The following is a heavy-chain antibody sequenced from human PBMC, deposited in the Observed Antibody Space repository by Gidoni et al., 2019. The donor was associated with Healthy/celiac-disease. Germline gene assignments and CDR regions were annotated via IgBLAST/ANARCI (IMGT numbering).Heavy chain of an antibody. J-gene: IGHJ4*02. CDR2: INPSGGST. D-gene: IGHD3-22*01. CDR1: TFTSYY. Sequence: TFTSYYMHWVRQAPGQGLEWMGIINPSGGSTSYAQKFQGRVTMTRDTSTSTVYMELSSLRSEDTAVYYCARDPARKIAYYDSSGYPDYWGQGTLVTVSS. V-gene: IGHV1-46*01. CDR3: ARDPARKIAYYDSSGYPDY.